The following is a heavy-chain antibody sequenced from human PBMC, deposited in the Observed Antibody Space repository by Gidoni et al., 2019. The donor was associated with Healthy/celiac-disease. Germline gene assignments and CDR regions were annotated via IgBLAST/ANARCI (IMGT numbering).Heavy chain of an antibody. CDR3: ARDMGYYYDSSGTGAFDI. CDR2: KSYDGSNK. CDR1: GFTFGSYA. J-gene: IGHJ3*02. Sequence: QVQLVESGGGVVQPGRSLRLSCSASGFTFGSYAMHWVRQAPGKGLEWVAVKSYDGSNKYYADSVKGRFTISRDNSKNTLYQQMNSLRAEDTAVYYCARDMGYYYDSSGTGAFDIWGQGTMVTVSS. V-gene: IGHV3-30-3*01. D-gene: IGHD3-22*01.